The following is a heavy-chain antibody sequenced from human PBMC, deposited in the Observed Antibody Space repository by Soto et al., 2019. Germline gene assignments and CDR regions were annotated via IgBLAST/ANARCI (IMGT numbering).Heavy chain of an antibody. CDR2: IRRKVTSYAT. Sequence: SRSLSCGAAKFCFSQWSPDWDRQAPGRGLEWVGRIRRKVTSYATEYDAAVKGRLTISRDDSKNALYVQMNSLKTEDTAVYYCTRAVVAGSPGGLDVWGQGTTVTVSS. V-gene: IGHV3-72*01. CDR3: TRAVVAGSPGGLDV. D-gene: IGHD6-19*01. J-gene: IGHJ6*02. CDR1: KFCFSQWS.